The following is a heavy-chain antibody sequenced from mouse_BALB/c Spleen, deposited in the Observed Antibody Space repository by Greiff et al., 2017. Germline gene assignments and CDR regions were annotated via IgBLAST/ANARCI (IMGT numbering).Heavy chain of an antibody. V-gene: IGHV14-1*02. J-gene: IGHJ4*01. Sequence: EVQLQESGAELVRPGALVKLSCKASGFNIKDYYMHWVKQRPEQGLEWIGWIDPENGNTIYDPKFQGKASITADTSSNTAYLQLSSLTSEDTAVYYCARRYYGSSLYYAMDYWGQGTSVTVSS. CDR2: IDPENGNT. CDR1: GFNIKDYY. D-gene: IGHD1-1*01. CDR3: ARRYYGSSLYYAMDY.